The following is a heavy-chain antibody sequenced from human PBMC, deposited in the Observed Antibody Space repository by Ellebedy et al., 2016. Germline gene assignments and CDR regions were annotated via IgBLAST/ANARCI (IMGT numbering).Heavy chain of an antibody. CDR1: GFIFSSYW. J-gene: IGHJ5*02. D-gene: IGHD5-18*01. Sequence: GESLKISCAASGFIFSSYWMHWVRQAPGKGLVWVSRVSGDGTSTNYADFVKGRFTISRDHVKNTVFLQMTGLGADDTGVYYFARQTAIMDDYKWFDPWGQGTVVTVSS. CDR2: VSGDGTST. CDR3: ARQTAIMDDYKWFDP. V-gene: IGHV3-74*01.